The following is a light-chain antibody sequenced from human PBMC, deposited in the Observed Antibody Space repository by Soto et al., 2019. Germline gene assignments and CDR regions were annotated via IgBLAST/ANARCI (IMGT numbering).Light chain of an antibody. CDR3: QQRSNWPLT. J-gene: IGKJ4*01. V-gene: IGKV3-11*01. CDR1: QSVSSY. Sequence: EIVLTQSPATLSLSPGERATLSCRAGQSVSSYLAWYQQKCGQAPRLLIYDASNRATGIPARFSGSGSGTDFTLTISSLEPEDFAVYYCQQRSNWPLTFGGGTKVDIK. CDR2: DAS.